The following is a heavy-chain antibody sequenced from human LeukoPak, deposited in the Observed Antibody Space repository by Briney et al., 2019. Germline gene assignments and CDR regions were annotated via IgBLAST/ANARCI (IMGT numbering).Heavy chain of an antibody. D-gene: IGHD3-3*01. J-gene: IGHJ5*02. CDR2: IYTSGST. CDR3: ARAPTITIFGVVIKQAWFDP. Sequence: PSETLSLTCTVSGGSISSYYWSWIRQPAGKGLEWIGRIYTSGSTNYNPSLKSRVTMSVDTSKNQFSLKLSSVTAADTAVYYCARAPTITIFGVVIKQAWFDPWGQGTLVTVSS. V-gene: IGHV4-4*07. CDR1: GGSISSYY.